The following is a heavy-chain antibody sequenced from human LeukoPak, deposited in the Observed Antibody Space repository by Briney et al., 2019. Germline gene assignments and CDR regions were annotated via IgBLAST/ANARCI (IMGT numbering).Heavy chain of an antibody. CDR2: IYYSGST. V-gene: IGHV4-59*01. CDR3: ARGVGYYYYYMDV. CDR1: GGSISSYY. Sequence: SETLSLTCTVSGGSISSYYWSWIRQPPGKGLEWIGYIYYSGSTKYNPSLKSRVTISVDTSKNQFSLKLSSVTAADTAVYYCARGVGYYYYYMDVWGKGTTVTISS. J-gene: IGHJ6*03. D-gene: IGHD1-26*01.